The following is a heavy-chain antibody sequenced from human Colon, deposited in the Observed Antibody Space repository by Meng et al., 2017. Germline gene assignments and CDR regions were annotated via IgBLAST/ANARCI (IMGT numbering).Heavy chain of an antibody. Sequence: VQLTESCPVMVRSSVTLSLTCTVSGGSVISNIYYWSWIRHPHGKGLEWIGFIYYSGSTNYNPSLKSRVTISVDTSKNQFSLKVSSVTAADTAVYYCARDSGYDKNWFDPWGQGTLVTVSS. D-gene: IGHD5-12*01. J-gene: IGHJ5*02. CDR1: GGSVISNIYY. CDR2: IYYSGST. V-gene: IGHV4-61*01. CDR3: ARDSGYDKNWFDP.